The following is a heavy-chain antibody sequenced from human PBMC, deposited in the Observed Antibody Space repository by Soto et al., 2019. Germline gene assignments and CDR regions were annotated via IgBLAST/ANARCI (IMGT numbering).Heavy chain of an antibody. CDR3: ARDLEDSSSTNLDL. CDR2: ISAYNGNT. CDR1: GYTFTSYG. D-gene: IGHD6-6*01. J-gene: IGHJ5*02. Sequence: ASVKVSCKASGYTFTSYGISWVRQAPGQGLEWMGWISAYNGNTNYAQKFQGRVTLTTDTSTSTAYMELRSLGSDDTAVYYCARDLEDSSSTNLDLWGPGTLVTVSS. V-gene: IGHV1-18*01.